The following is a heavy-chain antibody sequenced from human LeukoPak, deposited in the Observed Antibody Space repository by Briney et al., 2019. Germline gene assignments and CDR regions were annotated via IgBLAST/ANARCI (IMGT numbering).Heavy chain of an antibody. D-gene: IGHD4-17*01. J-gene: IGHJ3*02. Sequence: GGSLRLSCAASGFTFSTYAMSWVRQAPGKGLEWVSSIRGSGAGKFYAAPVKGRFTTSRDNSKNTLYVQMNSLRAEDTAVYYCAKAAYGDYVGALDIWGQGTMVIVSS. V-gene: IGHV3-23*01. CDR1: GFTFSTYA. CDR2: IRGSGAGK. CDR3: AKAAYGDYVGALDI.